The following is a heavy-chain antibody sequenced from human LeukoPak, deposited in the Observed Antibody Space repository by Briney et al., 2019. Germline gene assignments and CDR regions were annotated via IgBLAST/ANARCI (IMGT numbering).Heavy chain of an antibody. CDR1: GYTFTSNY. J-gene: IGHJ4*02. Sequence: ASVKVSCKAPGYTFTSNYMHWVRHAPAQRLEWMGIINPSGGSTSYAQKFQGRVTMTRDTSTSTVYMELSSLRSEDKAVYYCARAGASYGYFYYFDYWGQGTLVTVSS. CDR3: ARAGASYGYFYYFDY. V-gene: IGHV1-46*01. D-gene: IGHD5-18*01. CDR2: INPSGGST.